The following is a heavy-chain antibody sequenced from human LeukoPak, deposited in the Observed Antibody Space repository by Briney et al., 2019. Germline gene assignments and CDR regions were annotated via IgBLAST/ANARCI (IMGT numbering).Heavy chain of an antibody. CDR1: GYTFTSYG. Sequence: APVKVSCKASGYTFTSYGISWVRQAPGQGLEWVGWISAYNGNTNYAQKLQGRVTMTTDTSTSTAYMELRSLRSDDTAVYYCARVGENILTGYSYFDYWGQGTLVTVSS. CDR2: ISAYNGNT. CDR3: ARVGENILTGYSYFDY. D-gene: IGHD3-9*01. V-gene: IGHV1-18*04. J-gene: IGHJ4*02.